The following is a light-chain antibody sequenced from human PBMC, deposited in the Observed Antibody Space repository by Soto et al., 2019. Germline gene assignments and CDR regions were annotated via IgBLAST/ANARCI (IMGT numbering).Light chain of an antibody. J-gene: IGKJ2*01. CDR2: GAS. CDR1: QSVSSSD. Sequence: EIVLTPSPGTLSLSPGDTATLSGRASQSVSSSDFAWYQQKAAQAPRLLIYGASSRATGIPDRFSGSGSGTDVTPTISRLEPEDFAVYYCQQYGSSPLYTFGQGTKLEI. V-gene: IGKV3-20*01. CDR3: QQYGSSPLYT.